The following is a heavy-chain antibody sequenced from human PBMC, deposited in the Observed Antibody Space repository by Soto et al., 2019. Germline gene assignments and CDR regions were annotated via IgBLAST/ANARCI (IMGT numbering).Heavy chain of an antibody. CDR2: INPNTGDT. D-gene: IGHD5-12*01. CDR1: GYTLTDYY. Sequence: QGQLLQSGADLKKPGASVKVSCTASGYTLTDYYMHWVRQAPGQGLEWMGWINPNTGDTNYAQKFQGRVTMTRDTSISTAYMELSRLRSDDTAMYYCARQPRGHSGYVVYHYGLDVWGQGTTVTVSS. V-gene: IGHV1-2*02. J-gene: IGHJ6*02. CDR3: ARQPRGHSGYVVYHYGLDV.